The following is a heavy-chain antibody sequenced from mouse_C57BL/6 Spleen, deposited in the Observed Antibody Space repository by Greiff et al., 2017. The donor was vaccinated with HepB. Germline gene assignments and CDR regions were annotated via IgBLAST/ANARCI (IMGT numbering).Heavy chain of an antibody. J-gene: IGHJ2*01. Sequence: QVQLQQPGAELVKPGASVKLSYKASGYTFTSYWMQWVKQRPGQGLEWIGEIDPSDSYTNYNQKFKGKATLTVDTSSSTAYMQLSSLTSEDSAVYYCARDYRVGYFDYWGQGTTLTVSS. V-gene: IGHV1-50*01. D-gene: IGHD2-13*01. CDR1: GYTFTSYW. CDR2: IDPSDSYT. CDR3: ARDYRVGYFDY.